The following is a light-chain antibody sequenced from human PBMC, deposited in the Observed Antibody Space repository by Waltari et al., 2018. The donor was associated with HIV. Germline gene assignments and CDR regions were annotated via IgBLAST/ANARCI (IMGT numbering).Light chain of an antibody. V-gene: IGLV1-40*01. Sequence: QSVLTQPPSVSGAPGQRVTISCTGNSSNIRAGFDLHWYQQVPETAPKLLIYGDTNRPSGVPDRFSGSKSGTSASLAITGLQAEDEADYYCQSYDSGLSVVFGGGTKLTVL. CDR3: QSYDSGLSVV. J-gene: IGLJ3*02. CDR1: SSNIRAGFD. CDR2: GDT.